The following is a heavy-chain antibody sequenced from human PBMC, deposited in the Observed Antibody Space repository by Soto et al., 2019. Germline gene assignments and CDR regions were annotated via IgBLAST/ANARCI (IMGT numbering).Heavy chain of an antibody. Sequence: SETLSLTCAVYGGSFSGCYWSWMRQPPGKGLEWIGEINHSGSTNYNPSLKSRVTISVDTSKNQFSLKLSSVTAADTAVYYCARSSIYDYVWGSYPLNWGQGTLVTVSS. D-gene: IGHD3-16*02. CDR3: ARSSIYDYVWGSYPLN. V-gene: IGHV4-34*01. J-gene: IGHJ4*02. CDR1: GGSFSGCY. CDR2: INHSGST.